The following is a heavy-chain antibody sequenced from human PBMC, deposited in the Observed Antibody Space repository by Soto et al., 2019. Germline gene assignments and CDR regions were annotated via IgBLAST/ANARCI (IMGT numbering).Heavy chain of an antibody. CDR1: GGSVSSSSYY. Sequence: QLQLQESGPGLVKPSETLSLTCTVSGGSVSSSSYYWGWVRQPPGKGLEWIGSVYYSGSTYYNPSLGSRVTISVDKSKNQFSLKLMSLSAADTAVYYCGSLEGLASISYYFDYWGQGALVTVSS. CDR2: VYYSGST. V-gene: IGHV4-39*01. D-gene: IGHD3-9*01. CDR3: GSLEGLASISYYFDY. J-gene: IGHJ4*02.